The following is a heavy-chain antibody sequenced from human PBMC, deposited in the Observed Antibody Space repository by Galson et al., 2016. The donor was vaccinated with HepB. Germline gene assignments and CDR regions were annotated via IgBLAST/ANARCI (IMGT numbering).Heavy chain of an antibody. V-gene: IGHV3-30*04. Sequence: SLRLSCAASGFSFSSYAMHWVRQAPGKGLEWVAVMSYDGRKKYFADSVKGRFTLSRDNSNNTLYLQMNSLRAEDTAVYYCARGVQLLVPRWIDPWGQGTLVTVSS. CDR2: MSYDGRKK. D-gene: IGHD6-19*01. J-gene: IGHJ5*02. CDR3: ARGVQLLVPRWIDP. CDR1: GFSFSSYA.